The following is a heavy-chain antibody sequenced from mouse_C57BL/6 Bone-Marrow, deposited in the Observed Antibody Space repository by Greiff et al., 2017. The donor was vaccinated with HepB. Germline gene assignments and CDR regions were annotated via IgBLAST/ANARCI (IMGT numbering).Heavy chain of an antibody. CDR2: IYPGSGST. D-gene: IGHD1-1*01. Sequence: QVHVKQPGAELVKPGASVKMSCKASGYTFTSYWITWVKQRPGQGLEWIGDIYPGSGSTNYNEKFKSKATLTVDTSSSTAYMQLSSLTSEDSAVYYCARRDYYGSSSLYYAMDYWGQGTSVTVSS. CDR1: GYTFTSYW. V-gene: IGHV1-55*01. CDR3: ARRDYYGSSSLYYAMDY. J-gene: IGHJ4*01.